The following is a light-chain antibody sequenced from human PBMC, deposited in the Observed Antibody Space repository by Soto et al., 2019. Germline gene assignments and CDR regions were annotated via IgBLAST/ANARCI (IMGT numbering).Light chain of an antibody. CDR2: DDS. J-gene: IGLJ3*02. CDR3: QVWDSSSDHPGV. CDR1: NIGSKS. V-gene: IGLV3-21*02. Sequence: SYELTQPPSVSVAPGQTARITCGGNNIGSKSVQWYQQKPGQAPVIVVYDDSDRPSGIPERFSGSNSGNTATLTISRVEAGDEADYYCQVWDSSSDHPGVFGGGTKLTVL.